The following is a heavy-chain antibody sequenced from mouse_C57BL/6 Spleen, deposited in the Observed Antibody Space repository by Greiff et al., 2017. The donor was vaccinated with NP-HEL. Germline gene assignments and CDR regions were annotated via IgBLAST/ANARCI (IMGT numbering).Heavy chain of an antibody. CDR2: ISYDGSN. Sequence: EVKLQESGPGLVKPSQSLSLTCSVTGYSITSGYYWNWIRQFPGNKLEWMGYISYDGSNNYNPSLKNRISITRDTSKNQFFLKLNSVTTEDTATYYCARDGGGYYGGFAYWGQGTLVTVSA. D-gene: IGHD2-3*01. CDR1: GYSITSGYY. V-gene: IGHV3-6*01. CDR3: ARDGGGYYGGFAY. J-gene: IGHJ3*01.